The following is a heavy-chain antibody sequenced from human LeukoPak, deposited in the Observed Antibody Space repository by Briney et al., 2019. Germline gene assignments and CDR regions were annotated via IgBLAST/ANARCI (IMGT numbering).Heavy chain of an antibody. V-gene: IGHV3-30*02. Sequence: GGSLRLSCAASGFTFSSYGMHWVRQAPGKGLEWVAFIRYDGSNKYYADSVKGRFTISRDNSKNTLYLQMNSLRAEDTAVYYCAKGTSWANPYYYMDVWGTGTTVTVSS. CDR1: GFTFSSYG. CDR3: AKGTSWANPYYYMDV. D-gene: IGHD2-2*01. J-gene: IGHJ6*03. CDR2: IRYDGSNK.